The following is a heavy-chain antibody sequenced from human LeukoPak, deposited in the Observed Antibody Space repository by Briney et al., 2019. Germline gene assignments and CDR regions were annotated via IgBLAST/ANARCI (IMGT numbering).Heavy chain of an antibody. D-gene: IGHD5-24*01. J-gene: IGHJ6*03. CDR3: AKHKMSTISQYYYYMDV. CDR2: ISSSSSYM. V-gene: IGHV3-21*04. Sequence: PGGSLRLSCAASGFTFSSYSMNWVRQAPGKGLEWVSSISSSSSYMYYADSVKGRFTISRDNAKNSLYMQVNSLRAEDTAVYYCAKHKMSTISQYYYYMDVWGKGTTVTVSS. CDR1: GFTFSSYS.